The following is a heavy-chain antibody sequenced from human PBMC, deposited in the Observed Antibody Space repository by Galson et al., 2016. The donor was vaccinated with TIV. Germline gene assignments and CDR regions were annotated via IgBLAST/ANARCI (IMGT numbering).Heavy chain of an antibody. J-gene: IGHJ4*02. V-gene: IGHV1-69*10. Sequence: SVKVSCKASGGTFRSPAINWVRQAPGQGLEWMGGIIPVLGIINYAQKFQGRLTITADKVTTTTTMELSSLRPEDTAVYYCARGAQGGDAWACDYWGQGTLVTVSS. CDR1: GGTFRSPA. CDR3: ARGAQGGDAWACDY. D-gene: IGHD2-21*02. CDR2: IIPVLGII.